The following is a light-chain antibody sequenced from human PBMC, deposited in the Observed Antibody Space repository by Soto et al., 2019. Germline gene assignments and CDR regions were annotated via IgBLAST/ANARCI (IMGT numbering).Light chain of an antibody. J-gene: IGLJ2*01. CDR3: SSYAGSSTV. CDR2: EGS. V-gene: IGLV2-23*01. Sequence: QSALTQPASVSGSPGQSITISCTGTSSDVGSYNLVSWYQQHPGKAPKLMIYEGSKRPSGVSNRFSGSKSGNTASLTISGLHAEDEADYYCSSYAGSSTVFGGGTKLTVL. CDR1: SSDVGSYNL.